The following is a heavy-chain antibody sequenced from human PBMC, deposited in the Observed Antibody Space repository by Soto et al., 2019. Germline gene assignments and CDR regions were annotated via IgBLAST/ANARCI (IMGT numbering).Heavy chain of an antibody. CDR2: IIPIFGTA. D-gene: IGHD6-6*01. J-gene: IGHJ6*02. Sequence: SVKVSCKASGGTFSSYAISWVRQAPGQGLEWMGGIIPIFGTANYAQKFQGRVTITADKSTSTAYMELSSLRSEDTAVHYCARDPSIAARPDYYYYGMDVWGQGTTVTVSS. V-gene: IGHV1-69*06. CDR3: ARDPSIAARPDYYYYGMDV. CDR1: GGTFSSYA.